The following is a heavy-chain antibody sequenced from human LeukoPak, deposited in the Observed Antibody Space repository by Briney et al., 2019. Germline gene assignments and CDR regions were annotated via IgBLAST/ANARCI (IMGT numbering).Heavy chain of an antibody. V-gene: IGHV3-21*01. Sequence: PGGSLRLSCAASGFTFSSYIMIWVRQAPGKGLEWVSSISDSTSYIYYADSVKGRFTISRDNAKNSLYLQMNSLRAEDTAVYYCAGERTCSSPSCPLDVWGQGTTVTVSS. CDR2: ISDSTSYI. CDR3: AGERTCSSPSCPLDV. D-gene: IGHD2-2*01. J-gene: IGHJ6*02. CDR1: GFTFSSYI.